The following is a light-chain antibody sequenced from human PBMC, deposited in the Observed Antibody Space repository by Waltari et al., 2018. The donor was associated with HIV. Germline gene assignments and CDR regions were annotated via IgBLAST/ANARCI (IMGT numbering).Light chain of an antibody. Sequence: DIVMTQTPASLIVSPGERASINCRSNQSLLYSPNNKNFLVWYQQKPGQPPKLLIYWASSRESGVPARFSGSGSGTNFTLTISSLQPEDVATYFCQQYFSTPWTFGQGTKV. CDR2: WAS. CDR3: QQYFSTPWT. V-gene: IGKV4-1*01. CDR1: QSLLYSPNNKNF. J-gene: IGKJ1*01.